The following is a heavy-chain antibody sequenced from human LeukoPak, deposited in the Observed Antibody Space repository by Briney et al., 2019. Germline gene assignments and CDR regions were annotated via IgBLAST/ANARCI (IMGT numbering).Heavy chain of an antibody. D-gene: IGHD3-22*01. CDR2: IYYSETT. J-gene: IGHJ4*02. V-gene: IGHV4-39*01. Sequence: PWETLSLTCTVSGGSISSYYWGWIRQPPGKGLERIGSIYYSETTYYNPSLKSRVTISVDTSKNQFSLKLSSVTAADTAVYYCARTLSDYDGSGYDYWGQGTLVTVSS. CDR3: ARTLSDYDGSGYDY. CDR1: GGSISSYY.